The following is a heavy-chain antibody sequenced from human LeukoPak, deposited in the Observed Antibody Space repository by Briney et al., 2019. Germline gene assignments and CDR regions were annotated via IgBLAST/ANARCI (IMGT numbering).Heavy chain of an antibody. Sequence: GGSLRLSCAASGFTFSSYWMSWVRQAPGKGLEWVANIKQDGSEKYYVDSVKGRFTISRDNAKNSLYLQMNSLRAEDTAVYYCARAAPSDPAALKHWGQGTLVTVSS. D-gene: IGHD6-13*01. V-gene: IGHV3-7*01. J-gene: IGHJ1*01. CDR3: ARAAPSDPAALKH. CDR1: GFTFSSYW. CDR2: IKQDGSEK.